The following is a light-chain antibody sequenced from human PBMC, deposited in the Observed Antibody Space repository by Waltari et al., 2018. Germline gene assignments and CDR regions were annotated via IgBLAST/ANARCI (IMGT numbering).Light chain of an antibody. CDR3: QQYVRLPWT. CDR2: GTS. CDR1: RS. V-gene: IGKV3-20*01. Sequence: RSLGWDQQKPGRAPRLLHYGTSSSASGSPDRVSGSGSGTDFSLTSSRREPEDVADYYCQQYVRLPWTFGQGTKVEIK. J-gene: IGKJ1*01.